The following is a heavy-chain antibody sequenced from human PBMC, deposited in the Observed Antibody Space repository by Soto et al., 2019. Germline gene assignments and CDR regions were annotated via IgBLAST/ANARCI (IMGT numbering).Heavy chain of an antibody. V-gene: IGHV3-23*01. J-gene: IGHJ6*02. D-gene: IGHD3-3*01. Sequence: GGSLRLSCAASGLTFSSYAMNWVRQAPGKGLEWVSSISGSGASTYYADSGKGRFTISRDNSKNTLYVQMNSLRAEDTAVYYCAKDLAIFHYYGMDVWGQGTTVTVSS. CDR2: ISGSGAST. CDR3: AKDLAIFHYYGMDV. CDR1: GLTFSSYA.